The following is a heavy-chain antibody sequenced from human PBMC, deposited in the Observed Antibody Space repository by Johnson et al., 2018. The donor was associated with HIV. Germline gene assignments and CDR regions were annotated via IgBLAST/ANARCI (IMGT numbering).Heavy chain of an antibody. V-gene: IGHV3-33*06. CDR3: AKGDPVEGDVDDAFDI. CDR2: IWYDGSNK. J-gene: IGHJ3*02. Sequence: QEQLVESGGGVVQPGRSLRLSCAASGFTFSSYGMHWVRQAPGKGLEWVAVIWYDGSNKYYTDSVKGRFTISRDNSKNTLYLQMNSLRAEDTAVYYCAKGDPVEGDVDDAFDIWGQGTMVTVSS. D-gene: IGHD2-21*01. CDR1: GFTFSSYG.